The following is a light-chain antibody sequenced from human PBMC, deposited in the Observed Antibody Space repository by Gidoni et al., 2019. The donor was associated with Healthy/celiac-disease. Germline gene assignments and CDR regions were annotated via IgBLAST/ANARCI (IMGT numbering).Light chain of an antibody. CDR1: QSVSSS. Sequence: EIVLTQSPATLPLSPGERATLSCRASQSVSSSLAWYQQKPGQAPRLLIYDASNRATGIPARFSGSGSGTDFTLTISSLEPEDFAVYYCQQRSNWPRGTFGQGTKVEIK. CDR3: QQRSNWPRGT. V-gene: IGKV3-11*01. CDR2: DAS. J-gene: IGKJ1*01.